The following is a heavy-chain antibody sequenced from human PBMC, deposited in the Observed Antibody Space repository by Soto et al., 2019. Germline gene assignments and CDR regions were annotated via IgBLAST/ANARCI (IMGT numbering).Heavy chain of an antibody. Sequence: ASVKVSCKASGYTFTGYYMHWVRQAPGQGLEWMGWINPNSGGTNYAQKFQGWVTMTGDTSISTAYMELSRLRSDDTAVYYCARVRDITMVRGVTENYYYGMDVWGQGTTVTVSS. V-gene: IGHV1-2*04. CDR2: INPNSGGT. CDR1: GYTFTGYY. D-gene: IGHD3-10*01. CDR3: ARVRDITMVRGVTENYYYGMDV. J-gene: IGHJ6*02.